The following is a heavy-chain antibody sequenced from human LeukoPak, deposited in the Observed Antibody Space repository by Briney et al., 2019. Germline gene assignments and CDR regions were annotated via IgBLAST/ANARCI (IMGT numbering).Heavy chain of an antibody. CDR1: GGSISSYY. CDR2: IYYSGST. J-gene: IGHJ5*02. D-gene: IGHD4-23*01. Sequence: SETLSLTCTVSGGSISSYYWSWIRQPPGKGLEWIGYIYYSGSTNYNPSLKSRVTISVDTSKNQFSLKLGSVTAADTAVYHCARHVTQRDWFDPWGQGALVTVSS. CDR3: ARHVTQRDWFDP. V-gene: IGHV4-59*08.